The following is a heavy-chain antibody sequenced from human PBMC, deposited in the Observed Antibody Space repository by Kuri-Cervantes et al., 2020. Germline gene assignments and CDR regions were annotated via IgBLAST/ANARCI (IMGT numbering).Heavy chain of an antibody. CDR2: IIPIFGTA. CDR1: GGTFSSYA. Sequence: SVKVSCKASGGTFSSYAISWVRQAPGQGLEWMGGIIPIFGTANYAQKFQGRVTITTDESTSTAYMELSSLRSEDTAVYYCASGNSKGYYYYYYMDVWGKGTTVTGLL. CDR3: ASGNSKGYYYYYYMDV. V-gene: IGHV1-69*05. J-gene: IGHJ6*03. D-gene: IGHD4-11*01.